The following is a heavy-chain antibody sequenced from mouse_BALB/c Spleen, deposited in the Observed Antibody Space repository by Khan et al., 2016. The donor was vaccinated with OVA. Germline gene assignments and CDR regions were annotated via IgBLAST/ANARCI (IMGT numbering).Heavy chain of an antibody. V-gene: IGHV1-4*01. J-gene: IGHJ3*01. CDR1: GYTFTSYT. Sequence: QVQLKQSGAELARPGASVKMSCKASGYTFTSYTIHWIKQRPGKGLEWIGYINPNNGYTNYNQKFKDKATLTTDKSSTTAYMQLRSLTSDDSAVYTAVRDGACYGNDGWFAYWGQGTLVTVSA. CDR3: VRDGACYGNDGWFAY. CDR2: INPNNGYT. D-gene: IGHD2-14*01.